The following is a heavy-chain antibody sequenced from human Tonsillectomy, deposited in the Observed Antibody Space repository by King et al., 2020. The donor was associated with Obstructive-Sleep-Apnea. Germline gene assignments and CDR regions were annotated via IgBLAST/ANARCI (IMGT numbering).Heavy chain of an antibody. D-gene: IGHD3-10*01. CDR2: ISAYNGNT. J-gene: IGHJ4*02. Sequence: QLVQSGAEVKKPGASVKVSCKASGYTFTSYGISWVRQAPGQGLEWMGWISAYNGNTNYAQKLQGRVTMTTDTSTSTAYMELRSLRSDDTAVYYCARDETSRITMVRGVLDYWGQGTLVTVSS. CDR3: ARDETSRITMVRGVLDY. CDR1: GYTFTSYG. V-gene: IGHV1-18*04.